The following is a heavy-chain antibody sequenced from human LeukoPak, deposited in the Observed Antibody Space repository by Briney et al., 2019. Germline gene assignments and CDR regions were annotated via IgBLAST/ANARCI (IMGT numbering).Heavy chain of an antibody. J-gene: IGHJ6*02. Sequence: GGSLRLSCAAPGFTFSSYAMHWVRQAPGKGLGWVAVITYDGSNKYYADSVKGRFTISRDNSKNTLYLQMNSLRAEDTAVYYCARGVTPYYYGMDVWGQGTTVTVSS. CDR2: ITYDGSNK. CDR3: ARGVTPYYYGMDV. D-gene: IGHD3-10*01. CDR1: GFTFSSYA. V-gene: IGHV3-30-3*01.